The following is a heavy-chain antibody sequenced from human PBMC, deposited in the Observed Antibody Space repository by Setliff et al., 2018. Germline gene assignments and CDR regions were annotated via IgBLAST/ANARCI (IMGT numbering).Heavy chain of an antibody. V-gene: IGHV4-34*01. CDR1: GGSFSGSF. CDR2: IYYSGST. Sequence: SETLSLTCAVYGGSFSGSFWSWIRQPPGQGLEWIGYIYYSGSTYYNPSLKSRATISVDTSKNQFSLKLTSVTAADTAVYYCARAPQYSNFWYALSWFDPWGQGTLVTVSS. CDR3: ARAPQYSNFWYALSWFDP. J-gene: IGHJ5*02. D-gene: IGHD3-3*01.